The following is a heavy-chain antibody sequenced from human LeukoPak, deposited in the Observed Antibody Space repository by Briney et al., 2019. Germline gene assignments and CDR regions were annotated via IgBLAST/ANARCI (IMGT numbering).Heavy chain of an antibody. J-gene: IGHJ2*01. CDR1: GGSFSDYY. Sequence: SETLSLTCAVYGGSFSDYYWSWIRQPPGKGLEWIGEINHSGSTNYNPSLKSRVTISVDTSKNQFSLKLSSVTAADTAVYYCARRPGSGWYGRYFDLWGRGTLVTVSS. CDR3: ARRPGSGWYGRYFDL. V-gene: IGHV4-34*01. CDR2: INHSGST. D-gene: IGHD6-19*01.